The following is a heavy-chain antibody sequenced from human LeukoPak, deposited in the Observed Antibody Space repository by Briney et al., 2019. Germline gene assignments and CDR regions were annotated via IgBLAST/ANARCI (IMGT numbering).Heavy chain of an antibody. J-gene: IGHJ4*02. CDR3: AREVMITFGCASLPDY. CDR2: IYSSGST. Sequence: GESLTLSWAASGFTVSSNYMSWVRQPPGKGLEWVGVIYSSGSTYYADSVKGRFTISRDNSKNTLYLQMNSLRAEDTAVYYCAREVMITFGCASLPDYWGQGTLVTVSS. CDR1: GFTVSSNY. V-gene: IGHV3-66*01. D-gene: IGHD3-16*01.